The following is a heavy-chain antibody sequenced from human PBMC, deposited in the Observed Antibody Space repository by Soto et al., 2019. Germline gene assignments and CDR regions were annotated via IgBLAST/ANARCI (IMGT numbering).Heavy chain of an antibody. CDR2: IWYDGSNK. J-gene: IGHJ3*02. CDR3: ARITAYYDSSGYYASRPPHAFDI. V-gene: IGHV3-33*01. D-gene: IGHD3-22*01. CDR1: GFTFSSYG. Sequence: GGSLRLSCAASGFTFSSYGMHWVRQAPGKGLEWVAVIWYDGSNKYYADSVKGRFTISRDNSKNTLYLQMNSLRAEDTAVYYCARITAYYDSSGYYASRPPHAFDIWGQGTMVTVSS.